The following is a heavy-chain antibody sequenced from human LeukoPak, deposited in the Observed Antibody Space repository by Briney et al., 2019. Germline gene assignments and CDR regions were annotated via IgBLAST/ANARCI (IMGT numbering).Heavy chain of an antibody. Sequence: SETLSLTCAVSGYSISSGFLWGWIRQPPGKGLEWIGSIYRSGNTYYNPSLKSRITMSVDTSKNQFSLKLSSVAAADTAVYYCARDPRWLTPDCNSIGCYVNWFDPWGQGTLVTVSS. J-gene: IGHJ5*02. CDR2: IYRSGNT. CDR1: GYSISSGFL. D-gene: IGHD2-2*01. V-gene: IGHV4-38-2*02. CDR3: ARDPRWLTPDCNSIGCYVNWFDP.